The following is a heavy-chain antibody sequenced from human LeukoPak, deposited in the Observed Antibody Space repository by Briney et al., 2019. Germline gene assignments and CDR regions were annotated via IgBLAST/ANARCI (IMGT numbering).Heavy chain of an antibody. CDR2: INHSGST. Sequence: PSETLSLTCAVYGGSFSGYYWSWIRQPPGKGLGWIGEINHSGSTNYNPSLKSRVTISVDTSKNQFSLKLSSVTAADTAVYYCARVFCSGGSCWQYWGQGTLVTVSS. J-gene: IGHJ4*02. CDR3: ARVFCSGGSCWQY. V-gene: IGHV4-34*01. CDR1: GGSFSGYY. D-gene: IGHD2-15*01.